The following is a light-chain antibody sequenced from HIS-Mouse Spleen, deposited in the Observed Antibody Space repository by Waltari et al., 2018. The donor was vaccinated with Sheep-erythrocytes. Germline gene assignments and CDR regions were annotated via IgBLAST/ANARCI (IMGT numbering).Light chain of an antibody. Sequence: GQSITISCTGTSSDVGGYNYVSWYQQHPGKAPKLMIYEVSNRPSGVSNRFSDSKSGNTASLTISGLQAEDEADYYCSSYTSSSTQVFGGGTKLTVL. CDR2: EVS. CDR1: SSDVGGYNY. CDR3: SSYTSSSTQV. J-gene: IGLJ2*01. V-gene: IGLV2-14*01.